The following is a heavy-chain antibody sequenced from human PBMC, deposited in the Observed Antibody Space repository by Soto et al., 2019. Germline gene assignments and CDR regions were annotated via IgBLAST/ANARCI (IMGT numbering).Heavy chain of an antibody. J-gene: IGHJ3*02. CDR3: ARIGGRCSSTSCPAGDAFDI. CDR2: ISAGKQST. V-gene: IGHV1-3*01. D-gene: IGHD2-2*01. Sequence: QRLEWMGWISAGKQSTKYSQTSQGRVTLTSDTPASTVYMELSSLRFEDTAVYWCARIGGRCSSTSCPAGDAFDIWGQGTTVTVSS.